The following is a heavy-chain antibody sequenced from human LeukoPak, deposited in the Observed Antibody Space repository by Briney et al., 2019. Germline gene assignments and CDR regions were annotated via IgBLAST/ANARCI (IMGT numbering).Heavy chain of an antibody. CDR2: ISSSSSYI. J-gene: IGHJ4*02. CDR3: ARDMGGAGCSSTSCYSDSDY. D-gene: IGHD2-2*01. CDR1: GFTFSSYS. Sequence: GGSLRLSCAASGFTFSSYSMNWVRQAPGKGLEWVSSISSSSSYIYYADSVKGRFTISRDNAKNSLYLQMNSLRAEDTAVYYCARDMGGAGCSSTSCYSDSDYWGQGTLVTVSS. V-gene: IGHV3-21*01.